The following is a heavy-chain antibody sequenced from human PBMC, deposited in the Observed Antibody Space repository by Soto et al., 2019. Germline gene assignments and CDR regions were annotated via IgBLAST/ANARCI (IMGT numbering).Heavy chain of an antibody. Sequence: QVHLVESGGGMVQPGGSLRLSCAASGFTFSDYAIHWISQAPGTGMEWVAVISDDGSNEYFLASVKGRFTISRDNSKNTLYLQMNSRRGEDTAIYYCAKELRPAYRTGWLDHWGQGTLVAVSS. J-gene: IGHJ5*02. CDR2: ISDDGSNE. D-gene: IGHD1-1*01. CDR3: AKELRPAYRTGWLDH. CDR1: GFTFSDYA. V-gene: IGHV3-30*18.